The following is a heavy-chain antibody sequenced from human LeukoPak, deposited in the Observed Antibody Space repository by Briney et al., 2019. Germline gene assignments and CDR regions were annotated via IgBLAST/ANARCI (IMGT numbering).Heavy chain of an antibody. D-gene: IGHD1-26*01. CDR3: GRALGSPLDY. J-gene: IGHJ4*02. CDR2: INSDGSST. Sequence: GGSLRLSCAASGFTFSSDWMHWVRQVPGKGLVWVSRINSDGSSTAYADSVKGRFTISRDNAKNTLYLQMNSLRVEDTAVYYCGRALGSPLDYWGQGTLVTVSS. V-gene: IGHV3-74*01. CDR1: GFTFSSDW.